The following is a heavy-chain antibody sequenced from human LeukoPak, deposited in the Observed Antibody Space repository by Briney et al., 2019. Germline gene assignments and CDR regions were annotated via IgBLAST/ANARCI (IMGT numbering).Heavy chain of an antibody. D-gene: IGHD3-9*01. CDR3: ARGFYMGLRYFDWLPKNWFDP. CDR1: GGSFSGYY. J-gene: IGHJ5*02. V-gene: IGHV4-34*01. CDR2: INHSGST. Sequence: SETLSLTCAVYGGSFSGYYWSWIRQPPGKGLEWIGGINHSGSTNYNPSLKSRVTISVDTSKNQFSLKLSSVTAADTAVYYCARGFYMGLRYFDWLPKNWFDPWGQGTLVTVSS.